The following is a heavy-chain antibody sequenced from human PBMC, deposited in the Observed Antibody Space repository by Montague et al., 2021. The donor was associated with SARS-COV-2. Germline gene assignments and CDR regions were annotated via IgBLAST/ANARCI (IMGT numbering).Heavy chain of an antibody. CDR1: GGSITGYY. J-gene: IGHJ3*02. D-gene: IGHD4-23*01. V-gene: IGHV4-59*01. Sequence: SETLSLTCIVSGGSITGYYWSWLRRSPGKGLEWIAYIYDGGAVNYNPSLGSRVTISTDTSKNQLSLKVNSVTAADTAVYYCVRDHPYGGPRGAYDIWGQGTVVTVSS. CDR2: IYDGGAV. CDR3: VRDHPYGGPRGAYDI.